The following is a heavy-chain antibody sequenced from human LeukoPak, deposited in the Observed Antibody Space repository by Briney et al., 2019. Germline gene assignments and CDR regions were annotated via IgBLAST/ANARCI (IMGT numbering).Heavy chain of an antibody. CDR1: GYTFTSYA. D-gene: IGHD3-9*01. CDR3: ARDWGILTGYYMGANLQH. Sequence: GASVKVSCKVSGYTFTSYAMHWVRQAPGQRLEWMGWINAGNGNTRYSQNFQGRVTITRDTSASTAHMELSSLRSEDTAVYYCARDWGILTGYYMGANLQHWGQGTLVTVSS. J-gene: IGHJ1*01. CDR2: INAGNGNT. V-gene: IGHV1-3*01.